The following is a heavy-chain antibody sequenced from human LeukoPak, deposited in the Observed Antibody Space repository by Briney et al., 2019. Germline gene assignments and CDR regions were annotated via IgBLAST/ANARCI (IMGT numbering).Heavy chain of an antibody. CDR1: GFTFSSYGM. J-gene: IGHJ3*02. CDR2: IYHSGST. V-gene: IGHV4-4*02. D-gene: IGHD3-22*01. Sequence: GTLRLSCAASGFTFSSYGMSWVRQAPGKGLEWIGEIYHSGSTNYNPSLKSRVTISVDKSKNQFSLKLSSVTAADTAVYYCARDLGYYDSSGLTLLYHAFDIWGQGTMVTVSS. CDR3: ARDLGYYDSSGLTLLYHAFDI.